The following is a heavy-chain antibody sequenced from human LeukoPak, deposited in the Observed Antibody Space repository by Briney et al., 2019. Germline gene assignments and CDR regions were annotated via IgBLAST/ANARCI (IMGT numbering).Heavy chain of an antibody. CDR3: ARDGGYRAIDY. D-gene: IGHD5-12*01. Sequence: GGSLRLSCAASGFTFSSYSMNWVRQAPGKWLEWVSSISSSSSYIYYADSVKGRFTISRDNAKNSLYLQMNSLRAEDTAVYYCARDGGYRAIDYCGQGTLVTVSS. J-gene: IGHJ4*02. V-gene: IGHV3-21*01. CDR1: GFTFSSYS. CDR2: ISSSSSYI.